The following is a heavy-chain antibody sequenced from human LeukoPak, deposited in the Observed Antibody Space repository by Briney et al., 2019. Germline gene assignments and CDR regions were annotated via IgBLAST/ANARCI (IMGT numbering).Heavy chain of an antibody. J-gene: IGHJ2*01. CDR1: GGSITSSNYY. CDR3: ARVGDTIYFDL. CDR2: IYYSGSA. V-gene: IGHV4-39*07. Sequence: SETLSLTCTVSGGSITSSNYYWGWIRRPPGKGLEWIGSIYYSGSAYYNPALKGRVTISADTAKTQFSLQLSSVTAADTAVYYCARVGDTIYFDLWGRGTLVTVSS. D-gene: IGHD1-26*01.